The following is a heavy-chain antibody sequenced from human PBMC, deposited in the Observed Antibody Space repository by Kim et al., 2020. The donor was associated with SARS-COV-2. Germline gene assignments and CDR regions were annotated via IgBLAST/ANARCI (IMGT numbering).Heavy chain of an antibody. V-gene: IGHV4-31*03. D-gene: IGHD3-10*01. CDR1: GGSISSGGYY. J-gene: IGHJ4*02. Sequence: SETLSLTCTVSGGSISSGGYYWSWIRQHPGKGLEWIGYIYYSGSTYYNPSLKSRVTISVDTSKNQFSLKLSSVTAADTAVYYCARGDGSGSYIHWGQGTLVTVSS. CDR3: ARGDGSGSYIH. CDR2: IYYSGST.